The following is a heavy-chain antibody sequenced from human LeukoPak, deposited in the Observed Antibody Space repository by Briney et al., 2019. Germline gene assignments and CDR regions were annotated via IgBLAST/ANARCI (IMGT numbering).Heavy chain of an antibody. CDR3: ARYWVVGATRSYGMDV. CDR1: GFTVSSNY. D-gene: IGHD1-26*01. J-gene: IGHJ6*02. V-gene: IGHV3-53*01. CDR2: IYSGGST. Sequence: GGSLRLSCAASGFTVSSNYMSWVRQAPGKGLEWVSVIYSGGSTYYADSVKGRFTISRDNSKNTLYLQMNSLRAEDTAVYYCARYWVVGATRSYGMDVWGQGTTVTVSS.